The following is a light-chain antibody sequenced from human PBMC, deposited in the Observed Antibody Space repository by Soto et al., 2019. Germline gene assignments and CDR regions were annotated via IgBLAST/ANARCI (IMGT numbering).Light chain of an antibody. V-gene: IGLV2-14*01. Sequence: QSALTQPPSASGSPGQSVAISCTGTSSDVGGYDYVSWYQQHPGKAPKLMIYEVSNRPSGVSNRFSGSKSGNTASLTISGLQAEDEADYYCSSYVSGTSWVFGGGTKVTVL. CDR1: SSDVGGYDY. CDR3: SSYVSGTSWV. J-gene: IGLJ3*02. CDR2: EVS.